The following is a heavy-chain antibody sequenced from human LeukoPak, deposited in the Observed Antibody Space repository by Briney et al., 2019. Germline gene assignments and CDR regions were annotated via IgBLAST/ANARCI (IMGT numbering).Heavy chain of an antibody. Sequence: SETLSLTCTVSGGSISSSSYYWGWIRQPPGKGLEWIGSIYYSGSTYYNPSLKSRVTISVDTSKNQFSLKLSSVTAADTAVYYCARGGDFWFDPWGQGTLVTVSS. CDR2: IYYSGST. V-gene: IGHV4-39*07. CDR3: ARGGDFWFDP. CDR1: GGSISSSSYY. J-gene: IGHJ5*02. D-gene: IGHD2-21*01.